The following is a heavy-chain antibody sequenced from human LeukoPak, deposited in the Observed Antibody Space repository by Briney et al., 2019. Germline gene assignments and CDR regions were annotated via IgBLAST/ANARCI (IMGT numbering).Heavy chain of an antibody. V-gene: IGHV4-34*01. Sequence: SETLSLTCAVYGGSFSGYYWSWIRQPPGKGLEWIGEINHSGSTNYNPSLKSRVTMSVDTSKNQFSLKLSSVTAADTAVYYCAGGTSDIDYWGQGTLVTVSS. CDR3: AGGTSDIDY. CDR1: GGSFSGYY. CDR2: INHSGST. D-gene: IGHD3-9*01. J-gene: IGHJ4*02.